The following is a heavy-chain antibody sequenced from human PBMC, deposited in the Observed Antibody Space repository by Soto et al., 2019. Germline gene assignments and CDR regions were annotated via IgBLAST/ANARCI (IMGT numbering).Heavy chain of an antibody. D-gene: IGHD3-22*01. CDR1: GGTFSSYA. CDR2: IIPIFGTA. CDR3: AREMASSGRTDY. Sequence: ASVKVSCKASGGTFSSYAISWVRQAPGQGLEWMGGIIPIFGTANYAQKFQGRVTITADESTSTAYMELSSLRSEDTAVYYCAREMASSGRTDYWGQGTLVTVSS. V-gene: IGHV1-69*13. J-gene: IGHJ4*02.